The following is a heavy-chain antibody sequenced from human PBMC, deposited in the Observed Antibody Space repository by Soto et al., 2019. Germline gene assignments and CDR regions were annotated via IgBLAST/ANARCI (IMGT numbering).Heavy chain of an antibody. CDR2: INAGNGST. D-gene: IGHD3-10*01. J-gene: IGHJ5*02. V-gene: IGHV1-3*01. Sequence: ASVKVSCKASGYTFTSYAMHWVRQAPGQRLEWMGWINAGNGSTKYSQKFQGRVTITRDTSASTAYMELSSLRSEDTAVYYCARVPPYGSGSYYNGYNWFDPWGQGTLVTSPQ. CDR1: GYTFTSYA. CDR3: ARVPPYGSGSYYNGYNWFDP.